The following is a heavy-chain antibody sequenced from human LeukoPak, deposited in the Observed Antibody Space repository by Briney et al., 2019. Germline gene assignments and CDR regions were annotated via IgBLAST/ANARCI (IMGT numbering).Heavy chain of an antibody. Sequence: GGSLRLSCSASGFVFSIYTMYWVRQAPGKGPEYVSTISGSGNGGSIYYADSVKGRYTISRDDSKSILYLQMNGLRSEDTAVYYCVKDFGRVRGTPDSWGQGTLVTVSS. V-gene: IGHV3-64D*06. J-gene: IGHJ4*02. CDR2: ISGSGNGGSI. CDR3: VKDFGRVRGTPDS. CDR1: GFVFSIYT. D-gene: IGHD3-16*01.